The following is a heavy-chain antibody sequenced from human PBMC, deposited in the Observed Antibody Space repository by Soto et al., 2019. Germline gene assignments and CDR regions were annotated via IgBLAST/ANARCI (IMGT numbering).Heavy chain of an antibody. V-gene: IGHV2-5*02. CDR2: IYWDDDK. CDR3: VHQDWNNNLYFFDP. J-gene: IGHJ2*01. D-gene: IGHD1-1*01. CDR1: GFSLSNSGVG. Sequence: QITVKESGHKLVKPSQTLTLTCAFSGFSLSNSGVGVGWVRQPPGKAPAWLALIYWDDDKRYRPSLKSRRSITKDTSKDQLVFTMTNIDPVDTATYYFVHQDWNNNLYFFDPRGRGTMGTVSS.